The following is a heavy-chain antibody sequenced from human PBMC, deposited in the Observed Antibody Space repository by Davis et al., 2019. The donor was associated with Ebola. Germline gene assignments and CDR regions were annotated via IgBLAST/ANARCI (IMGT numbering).Heavy chain of an antibody. D-gene: IGHD6-19*01. V-gene: IGHV3-21*04. CDR3: AKANVYSSGDFDY. CDR1: GFTFSTYS. J-gene: IGHJ4*02. CDR2: ISSDSDYI. Sequence: GGSLRLSCAASGFTFSTYSMSWVRQAPGKGLEWVSSISSDSDYIYYADSAKGRFTISRDNAKNSLYLQMNSLRAEDTALYYCAKANVYSSGDFDYWGQGTLVTVSS.